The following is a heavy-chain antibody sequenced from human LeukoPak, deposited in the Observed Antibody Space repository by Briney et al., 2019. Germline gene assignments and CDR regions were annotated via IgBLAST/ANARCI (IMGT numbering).Heavy chain of an antibody. CDR3: ARDNVWGLGNWFDP. Sequence: ASVKDSCKASGYTFTSYDISWVRQAPGQGLKWMGRISVYNGNKNYAQKLQGRLTMTTDTSTSTAYMELRSLRSDDTAVYYCARDNVWGLGNWFDPWGQGTLVTVSS. J-gene: IGHJ5*02. CDR1: GYTFTSYD. CDR2: ISVYNGNK. D-gene: IGHD3-10*02. V-gene: IGHV1-18*01.